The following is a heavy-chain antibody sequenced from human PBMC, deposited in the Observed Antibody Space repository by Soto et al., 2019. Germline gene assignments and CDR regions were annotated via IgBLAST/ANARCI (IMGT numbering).Heavy chain of an antibody. J-gene: IGHJ6*02. V-gene: IGHV5-51*01. D-gene: IGHD3-3*01. CDR2: IYPGDSDT. CDR1: GYSFTSYW. Sequence: PGESLKISCKGSGYSFTSYWIGWVRQMPGKGLEWMGIIYPGDSDTRYSPSFQGQVTISADKSISTAYLQWSSLKASDTAMYYCARQKRLRFLWKQSGGFDYYYGMDVWGQGTTVTVSS. CDR3: ARQKRLRFLWKQSGGFDYYYGMDV.